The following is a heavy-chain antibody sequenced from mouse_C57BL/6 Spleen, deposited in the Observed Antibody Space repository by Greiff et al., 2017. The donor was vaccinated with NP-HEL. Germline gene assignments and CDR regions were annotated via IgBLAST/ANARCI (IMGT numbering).Heavy chain of an antibody. V-gene: IGHV1-76*01. Sequence: QVQLQQSGAELVRPGASVKLSCKASGYTFTDYYINWVKQRPGQGLEWIARIYPGSGNTYYNEKFKGKATLTAEKSSSTAYMQLSSLTSEDSAVYFCARSYYYGSSYHYYFDYWGQGTTLTVSS. D-gene: IGHD1-1*01. J-gene: IGHJ2*01. CDR3: ARSYYYGSSYHYYFDY. CDR2: IYPGSGNT. CDR1: GYTFTDYY.